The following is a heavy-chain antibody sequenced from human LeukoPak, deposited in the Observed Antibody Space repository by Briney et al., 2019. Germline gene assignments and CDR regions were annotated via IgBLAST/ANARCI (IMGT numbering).Heavy chain of an antibody. J-gene: IGHJ4*02. CDR2: IYSGGST. CDR1: GFTVSSNY. V-gene: IGHV3-66*01. CDR3: AKDRVVVPAAIHY. Sequence: GGSLRLSCAASGFTVSSNYMSWVRQAPGKGLEWVSVIYSGGSTYYADSVKGRFTISRDNSKNTLYLQMNSLRAEDTAVYYCAKDRVVVPAAIHYWGQGTLVTVSS. D-gene: IGHD2-2*02.